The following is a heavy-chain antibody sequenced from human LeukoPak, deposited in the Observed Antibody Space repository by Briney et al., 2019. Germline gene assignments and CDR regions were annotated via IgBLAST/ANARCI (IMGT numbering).Heavy chain of an antibody. D-gene: IGHD2-2*02. CDR2: ISAYNGNT. J-gene: IGHJ4*02. Sequence: ASVKVSCKASGYTFTSYGISWVRQAPGQGLEWMGWISAYNGNTNYAQKLQGRVTMTTDTSTSTAYMELRSLRSDDTAVYYCARSYCSSTSCYTVLDYWGQGTLVTVSS. CDR1: GYTFTSYG. CDR3: ARSYCSSTSCYTVLDY. V-gene: IGHV1-18*01.